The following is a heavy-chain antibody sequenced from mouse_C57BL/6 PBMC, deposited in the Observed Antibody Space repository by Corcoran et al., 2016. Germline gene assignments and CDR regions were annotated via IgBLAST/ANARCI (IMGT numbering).Heavy chain of an antibody. D-gene: IGHD1-1*01. CDR1: GYTFTDYY. Sequence: EVQLQQSGPELVKPGASVKISCKASGYTFTDYYMNWVKQSHGKSLEWIGDINPNNGGTSYNQKFKGKATLTVDKSSSTAYMELRSLTSEDSAVYYCARERYGSSLYAMGYWGQGTSVTVSS. J-gene: IGHJ4*01. CDR2: INPNNGGT. V-gene: IGHV1-26*01. CDR3: ARERYGSSLYAMGY.